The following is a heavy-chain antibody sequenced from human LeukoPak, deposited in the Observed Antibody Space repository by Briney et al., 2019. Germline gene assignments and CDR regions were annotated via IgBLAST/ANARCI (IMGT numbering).Heavy chain of an antibody. J-gene: IGHJ5*02. Sequence: QSGRSLRLSCAASGFTFGSYGMHWVRQAPGKGLEWVAVISYDGSNKYYADSVKGRFTISRDNSKNTLYLQMNSLRAEDTAVYYCAKDPSGKWYFDPWGQGTLVTVSS. D-gene: IGHD2-8*01. V-gene: IGHV3-30*18. CDR3: AKDPSGKWYFDP. CDR2: ISYDGSNK. CDR1: GFTFGSYG.